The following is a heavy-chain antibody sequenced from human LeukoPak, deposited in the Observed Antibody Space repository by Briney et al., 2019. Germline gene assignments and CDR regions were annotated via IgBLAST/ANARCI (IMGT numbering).Heavy chain of an antibody. CDR2: ISAYNGNT. Sequence: APVKVSCKASGYTFTSYGISWVRQAPGQGLEWMGWISAYNGNTNYAQKLQGRVTMTTDTSTSTAYMELRSLRSDDTAVYYCARGWGAAAGTSPSHFDYWGQGTLVTVSS. J-gene: IGHJ4*02. D-gene: IGHD6-13*01. CDR3: ARGWGAAAGTSPSHFDY. CDR1: GYTFTSYG. V-gene: IGHV1-18*01.